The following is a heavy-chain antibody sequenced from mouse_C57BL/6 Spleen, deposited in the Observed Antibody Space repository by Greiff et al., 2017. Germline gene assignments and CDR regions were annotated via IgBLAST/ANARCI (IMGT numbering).Heavy chain of an antibody. Sequence: DVHLVESGGGLVKPGGSLKLSCAASGFTFSDYGMHWVRQAPEKGLEWVAYISSGSSTIYYADTVKGRFTISRDNAKNTLFLQMTSLRSEDTAMYYCARGYDGASYAMDYWGQGTSVTVSS. J-gene: IGHJ4*01. CDR3: ARGYDGASYAMDY. CDR2: ISSGSSTI. D-gene: IGHD2-14*01. CDR1: GFTFSDYG. V-gene: IGHV5-17*01.